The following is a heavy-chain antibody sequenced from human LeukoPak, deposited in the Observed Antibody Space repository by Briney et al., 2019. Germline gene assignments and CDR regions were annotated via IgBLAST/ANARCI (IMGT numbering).Heavy chain of an antibody. J-gene: IGHJ4*02. CDR3: ARGALCSGASCAYHGYSFDY. CDR1: GYTFTSYA. V-gene: IGHV7-4-1*02. Sequence: ASVKVSCKASGYTFTSYAMNWVRQALGQGLEWMGWINTNTGNPTYAQGFTGRFVFSLDTSVSTAYLQFSSLKAEDTAVYYCARGALCSGASCAYHGYSFDYWGQGTLVTVSS. CDR2: INTNTGNP. D-gene: IGHD2-15*01.